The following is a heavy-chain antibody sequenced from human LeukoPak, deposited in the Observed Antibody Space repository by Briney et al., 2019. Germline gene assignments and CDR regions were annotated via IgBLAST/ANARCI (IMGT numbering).Heavy chain of an antibody. Sequence: GGPLRLSCEASGFSFSSYAMSWVRQAPGKGLEWVSAISGSGGNTYYADSVRGRFTISRDNSKNTLYLQMNSLRAEDTAIYYCAKVSWANYFDYWGQGTLVTVSS. CDR1: GFSFSSYA. CDR2: ISGSGGNT. CDR3: AKVSWANYFDY. J-gene: IGHJ4*02. V-gene: IGHV3-23*01. D-gene: IGHD6-13*01.